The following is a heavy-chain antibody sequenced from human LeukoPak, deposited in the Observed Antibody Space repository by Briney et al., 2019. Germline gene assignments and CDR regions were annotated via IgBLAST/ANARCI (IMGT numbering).Heavy chain of an antibody. D-gene: IGHD3-22*01. J-gene: IGHJ4*02. Sequence: GGSLRLSCAASGFTFDDYGMSWVRQAPGKGLEWVSGINWNGGSTGYADSVKGRFTISRDNAKNSLYLQMISLRAEDTALYYCARSEGSSGYYSAFDYWGQGTLVTVSS. CDR1: GFTFDDYG. CDR2: INWNGGST. V-gene: IGHV3-20*04. CDR3: ARSEGSSGYYSAFDY.